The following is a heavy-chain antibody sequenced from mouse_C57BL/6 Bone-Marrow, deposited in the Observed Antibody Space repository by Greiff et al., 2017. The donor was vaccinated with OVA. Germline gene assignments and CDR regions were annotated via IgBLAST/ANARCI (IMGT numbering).Heavy chain of an antibody. Sequence: EVNVVESGGGLVQPKGSLKLPCAASGFSFNTYAMNWVRQAPGKGLEWVARIRSKSNNYATYYADSVKDRFTISRDDSESMLYLQMNNLKTEDTAMYYCVRHEHPYWGQGTLVTVSA. J-gene: IGHJ3*01. CDR3: VRHEHPY. CDR2: IRSKSNNYAT. CDR1: GFSFNTYA. V-gene: IGHV10-1*01.